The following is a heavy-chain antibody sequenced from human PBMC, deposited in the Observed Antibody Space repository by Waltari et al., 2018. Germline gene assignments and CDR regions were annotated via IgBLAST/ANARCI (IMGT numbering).Heavy chain of an antibody. CDR2: IYHSGST. D-gene: IGHD4-17*01. CDR3: ARDTVTTGFYPPHAFDI. CDR1: GGSISSSNW. V-gene: IGHV4-4*02. Sequence: QVQLQESGPGLVKPSGTLSLTCAVSGGSISSSNWWSWVRQPQGKGLEWIVEIYHSGSTSYNPSPKSRVTISVDKSKNQFSLKLSSVTAAATAVYYCARDTVTTGFYPPHAFDIWGQGTMVTVSS. J-gene: IGHJ3*02.